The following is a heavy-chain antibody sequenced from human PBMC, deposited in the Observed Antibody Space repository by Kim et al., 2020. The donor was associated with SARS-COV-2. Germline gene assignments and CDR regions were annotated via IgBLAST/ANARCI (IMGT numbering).Heavy chain of an antibody. Sequence: YAQKCQGRVTITADKSTSTAYMGLSSLRSEDTAVYYCARDLSSGNSGFDYWGQGTLVTVSS. V-gene: IGHV1-69*04. J-gene: IGHJ4*02. CDR3: ARDLSSGNSGFDY. D-gene: IGHD3-22*01.